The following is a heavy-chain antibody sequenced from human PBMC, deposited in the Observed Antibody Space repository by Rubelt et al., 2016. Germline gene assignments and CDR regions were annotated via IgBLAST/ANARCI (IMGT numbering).Heavy chain of an antibody. V-gene: IGHV1-58*01. CDR2: IVVGSGNT. Sequence: QMQLVQSGPEVKKPGTSVKVSCKASGFTFTSSAVQWVRQARGQRLEWIGWIVVGSGNTNSAQKLQCRVTMTTNTSTSTAYMGLRSLRSDDTAVYYCARDLTYNLPAYWGQGTLVTVSS. CDR3: ARDLTYNLPAY. D-gene: IGHD5-24*01. CDR1: GFTFTSSA. J-gene: IGHJ4*02.